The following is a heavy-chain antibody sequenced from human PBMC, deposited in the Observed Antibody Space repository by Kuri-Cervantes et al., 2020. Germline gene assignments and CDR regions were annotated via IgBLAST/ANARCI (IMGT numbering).Heavy chain of an antibody. CDR1: GFTFSSYS. Sequence: GGSLRLSCAASGFTFSSYSMNWVRQAPGKGLEWVSGISWNSGSIGYADSVKGRFTISRDNAKNSLYLQMNSLRAEDTAVYYCAKEDIVATIWYFDYWGQGTLVTVSS. CDR3: AKEDIVATIWYFDY. V-gene: IGHV3-21*04. J-gene: IGHJ4*02. CDR2: ISWNSGSI. D-gene: IGHD5-12*01.